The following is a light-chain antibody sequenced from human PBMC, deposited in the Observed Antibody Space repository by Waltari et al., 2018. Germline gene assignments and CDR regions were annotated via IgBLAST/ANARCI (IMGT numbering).Light chain of an antibody. CDR1: QNIGYS. J-gene: IGKJ2*01. CDR3: QHYNDWPPYN. Sequence: EIILTQSPATLSVSPGDRASLSRRASQNIGYSLAWYQQKPGQVPSLLIYDASTRATGISDRFRGSGSGTEFTLTINGLQSEDFAVYYCQHYNDWPPYNFGQGTKVEIK. CDR2: DAS. V-gene: IGKV3-15*01.